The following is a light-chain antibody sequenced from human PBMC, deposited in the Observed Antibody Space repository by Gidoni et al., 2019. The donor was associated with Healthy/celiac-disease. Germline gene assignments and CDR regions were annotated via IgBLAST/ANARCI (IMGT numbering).Light chain of an antibody. Sequence: EIVLTQSPATLPVSPGERATLTCRASQSVSSNLAWYQQKPGQAPRLLIYGASTRATGIPARVSGSGSGTEGTLTISSLQSEEFAVYYCQQYNNWPPLTFXGXTKVEIK. CDR3: QQYNNWPPLT. J-gene: IGKJ4*01. V-gene: IGKV3-15*01. CDR1: QSVSSN. CDR2: GAS.